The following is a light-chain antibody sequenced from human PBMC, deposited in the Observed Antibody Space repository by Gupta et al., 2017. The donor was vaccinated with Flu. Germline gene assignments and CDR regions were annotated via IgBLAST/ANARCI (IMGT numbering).Light chain of an antibody. J-gene: IGLJ1*01. V-gene: IGLV2-14*01. CDR3: GSYASSSPFL. CDR2: EVS. Sequence: SALTQLASVAGSPVRSITISCTGSSSDIGTYDYVSWYQHHPGKAPKLVIYEVSNRPSGVSNRFSGSKSGNTASLIXSXLQSEDXADYYCGSYASSSPFLFGTGTKVSVL. CDR1: SSDIGTYDY.